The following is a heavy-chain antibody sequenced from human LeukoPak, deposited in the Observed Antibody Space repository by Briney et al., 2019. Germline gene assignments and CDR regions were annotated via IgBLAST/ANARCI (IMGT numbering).Heavy chain of an antibody. V-gene: IGHV1-69*01. J-gene: IGHJ4*02. CDR1: GGTFSSYA. D-gene: IGHD5-12*01. CDR3: ARAVDIVAPFDY. CDR2: IIPIFGTA. Sequence: SVKVSCKASGGTFSSYAISWVRQAPGQGLEWMGGIIPIFGTANYAQKFQGRVTITADESTSTAYMELSSLRSEDTAVYYCARAVDIVAPFDYWGQGTLVTVSS.